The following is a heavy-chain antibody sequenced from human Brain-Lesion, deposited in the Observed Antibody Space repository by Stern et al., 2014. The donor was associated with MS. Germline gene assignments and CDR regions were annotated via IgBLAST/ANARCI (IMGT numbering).Heavy chain of an antibody. CDR3: AGEEDIRYCSGGSCTGNWFDP. CDR1: GGSVSSTSYA. J-gene: IGHJ5*02. CDR2: IYYSGNT. D-gene: IGHD2-15*01. V-gene: IGHV4-39*01. Sequence: QVQLVESGPGLVKPSETLSLTCTVAGGSVSSTSYAWAWIRQPPGKGLEWIGTIYYSGNTYYSPSLKSRLTISLDTSKNKFSLQWRSVTAADTAVYYCAGEEDIRYCSGGSCTGNWFDPWGQGTLVTVSS.